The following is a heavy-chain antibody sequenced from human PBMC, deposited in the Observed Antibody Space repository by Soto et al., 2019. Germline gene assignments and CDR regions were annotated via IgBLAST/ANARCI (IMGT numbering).Heavy chain of an antibody. CDR3: AGTPHYYDSSGSMGGPFDY. CDR2: IIPIFGTA. V-gene: IGHV1-69*01. CDR1: GGTFSSYA. J-gene: IGHJ4*02. Sequence: QVQLVQSGAEVKKPGSSVKVSCKASGGTFSSYAISWVRQAPGQGLEWMGGIIPIFGTANYAQKFQGRVTITADESTSKAYMELSSLRSEDTAVYYCAGTPHYYDSSGSMGGPFDYWGQGTLVTVSS. D-gene: IGHD3-22*01.